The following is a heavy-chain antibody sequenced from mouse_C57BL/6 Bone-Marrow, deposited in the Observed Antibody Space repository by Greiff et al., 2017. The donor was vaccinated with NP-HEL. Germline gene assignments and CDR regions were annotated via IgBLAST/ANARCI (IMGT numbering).Heavy chain of an antibody. CDR1: GFTFSDYG. Sequence: VQLQQSGGGLVKPGGSLKLSCAASGFTFSDYGMHWVRQAPEKGLEWVAYISSGSSTIYYADTVKGRFTISRDNAKNTLFLQMTSLRSEDTAMYYCARRVCAWFAYWGQGTLVTVSA. CDR3: ARRVCAWFAY. D-gene: IGHD6-1*01. J-gene: IGHJ3*01. V-gene: IGHV5-17*01. CDR2: ISSGSSTI.